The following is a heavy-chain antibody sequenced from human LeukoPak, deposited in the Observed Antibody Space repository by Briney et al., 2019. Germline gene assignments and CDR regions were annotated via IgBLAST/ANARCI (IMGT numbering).Heavy chain of an antibody. CDR2: ISSSTSYI. D-gene: IGHD3-16*01. Sequence: GGSLRLSCAASGFTFSSYSMNWVRQAPGKGLEWVSSISSSTSYIYYADSVKGRFTISRDNAKNSLYLQMNSLRAEDTAVYYCARDRVAGGAISGYWGQGTLVTVSS. V-gene: IGHV3-21*01. J-gene: IGHJ4*02. CDR1: GFTFSSYS. CDR3: ARDRVAGGAISGY.